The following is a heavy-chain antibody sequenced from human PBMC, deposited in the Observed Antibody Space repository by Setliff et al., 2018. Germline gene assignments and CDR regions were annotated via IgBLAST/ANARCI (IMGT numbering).Heavy chain of an antibody. CDR3: AREVTDPVSSDAFDI. D-gene: IGHD4-4*01. V-gene: IGHV4-30-4*01. Sequence: SETLSLTCTVAGGSIRSGNDLWSWLRQSPGKGLEWIAYISAYTGRAYYNPSLQSRAALSADTSKSQFSLRLTSVTAADTAVYYCAREVTDPVSSDAFDIWGQGRMVTVSS. CDR2: ISAYTGRA. CDR1: GGSIRSGNDL. J-gene: IGHJ3*02.